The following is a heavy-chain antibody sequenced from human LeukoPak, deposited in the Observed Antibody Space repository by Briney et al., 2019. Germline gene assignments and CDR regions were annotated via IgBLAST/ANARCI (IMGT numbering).Heavy chain of an antibody. CDR3: ARVKAGYYYYMDV. CDR2: ISGDGRNI. D-gene: IGHD3-10*01. CDR1: GFTFSSYW. V-gene: IGHV3-74*01. J-gene: IGHJ6*03. Sequence: PGGSLRLSCVASGFTFSSYWMHWVRQDPRKGLVWVSRISGDGRNINYADSVRGRFTISRDNAKNTLYLQMNSLRAEDTAVYYCARVKAGYYYYMDVWGKGTTVTVSS.